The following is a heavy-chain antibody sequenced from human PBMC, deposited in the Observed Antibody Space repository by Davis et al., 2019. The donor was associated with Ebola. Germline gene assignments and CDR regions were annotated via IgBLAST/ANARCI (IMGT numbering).Heavy chain of an antibody. D-gene: IGHD6-25*01. CDR3: ASRTAARYDY. V-gene: IGHV4-39*07. CDR1: GGSIGNTMYY. Sequence: SETLSLTCSVSGGSIGNTMYYWGWLRQSPGKGLEWIGSMYHDGTTYDNPSLKSRVIMSVDTSKNQISLKLNSVTAADTAVYYCASRTAARYDYWGQGTLVTVSS. J-gene: IGHJ4*02. CDR2: MYHDGTT.